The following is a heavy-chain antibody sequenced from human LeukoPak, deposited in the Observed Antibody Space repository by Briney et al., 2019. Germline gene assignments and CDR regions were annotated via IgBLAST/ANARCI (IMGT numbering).Heavy chain of an antibody. CDR3: ARDRTISNWFDP. D-gene: IGHD2/OR15-2a*01. Sequence: SVKVSCKASGGTFSSYTISWVRQAPGQGLEWMGRIIPILGIANYAQKSQGRVTITADKSTSTAYMELSSLRSEDTAVYYCARDRTISNWFDPWGQGTLVTVSS. J-gene: IGHJ5*02. V-gene: IGHV1-69*04. CDR2: IIPILGIA. CDR1: GGTFSSYT.